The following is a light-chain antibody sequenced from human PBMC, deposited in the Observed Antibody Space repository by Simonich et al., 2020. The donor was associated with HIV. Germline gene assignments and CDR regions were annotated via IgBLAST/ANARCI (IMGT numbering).Light chain of an antibody. Sequence: QSALTQPASVYGSPGQSITISCTGTSSDVGGYNYVSWYQQHPGKAPKLMIYDVSKRPSGVSNRFSGSKSGNTASLTISGLQAEDEADYYCCSYAGSYTWVFGGGTKLTVL. CDR1: SSDVGGYNY. J-gene: IGLJ3*02. CDR2: DVS. V-gene: IGLV2-14*01. CDR3: CSYAGSYTWV.